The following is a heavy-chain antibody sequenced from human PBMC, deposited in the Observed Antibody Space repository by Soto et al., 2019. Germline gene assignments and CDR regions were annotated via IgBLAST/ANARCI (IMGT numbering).Heavy chain of an antibody. CDR1: GFTFSSYS. J-gene: IGHJ6*03. V-gene: IGHV3-48*01. D-gene: IGHD1-7*01. CDR3: ARSGDQTVRQGITGTPSFGRMVYYYMDV. CDR2: ISSSSSTI. Sequence: GGSLRLSCAASGFTFSSYSMNWVRQAPGKGLEWVSYISSSSSTIYYADSVKGRFTISRDNAKNSLYLQMNSLRAGDTAVYYCARSGDQTVRQGITGTPSFGRMVYYYMDVWGKGTTVTVSS.